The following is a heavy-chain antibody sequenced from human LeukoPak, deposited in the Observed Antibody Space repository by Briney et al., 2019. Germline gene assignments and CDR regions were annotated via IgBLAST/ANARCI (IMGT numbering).Heavy chain of an antibody. J-gene: IGHJ4*02. CDR2: MKEDGGEI. Sequence: GGSLRLSCSGSGFPFSIYWMAWVRQAPGKGLEWVANMKEDGGEINYVDSVKGRFTISRDNAKNSLDLQMDSLRVDDTAVYYCVRDRGYSTFDYWGQGTLVIVSS. V-gene: IGHV3-7*01. CDR1: GFPFSIYW. D-gene: IGHD4-23*01. CDR3: VRDRGYSTFDY.